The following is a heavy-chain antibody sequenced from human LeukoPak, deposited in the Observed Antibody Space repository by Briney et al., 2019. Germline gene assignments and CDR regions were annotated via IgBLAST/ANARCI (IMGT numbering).Heavy chain of an antibody. CDR2: ISFDGRNT. CDR3: AISREATSDF. CDR1: GFIFYSYA. V-gene: IGHV3-30*03. Sequence: GGSLRLSCAASGFIFYSYALSWVRQAPGAGLEWVATISFDGRNTYYGDSVKGRFTISRDNAKSSLYLLMNGLRAEDTAVYYCAISREATSDFWGQGTLVTVSS. J-gene: IGHJ4*02. D-gene: IGHD5-12*01.